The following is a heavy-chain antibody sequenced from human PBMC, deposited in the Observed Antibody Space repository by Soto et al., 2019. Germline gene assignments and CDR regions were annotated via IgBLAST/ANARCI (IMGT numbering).Heavy chain of an antibody. CDR1: GGSISSADYY. Sequence: QVQLQESGPGLVKSSQTLSLTCTVSGGSISSADYYWSWIRQPPGKGLEWIGYIYYSGTTYHNPSHTSRLLISVDTSKYQFSLKLSSVTAADTAVYYCASESVGYVHPCDYWGQGTLVTVSS. CDR2: IYYSGTT. V-gene: IGHV4-30-4*01. D-gene: IGHD2-2*01. J-gene: IGHJ4*02. CDR3: ASESVGYVHPCDY.